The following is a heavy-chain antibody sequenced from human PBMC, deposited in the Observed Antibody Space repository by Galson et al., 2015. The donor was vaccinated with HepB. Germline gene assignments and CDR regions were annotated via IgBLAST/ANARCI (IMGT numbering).Heavy chain of an antibody. V-gene: IGHV3-30*03. CDR3: ATVAWVITSGFDI. D-gene: IGHD4-23*01. Sequence: SLRLSCAASGFSFSGYAMHWVRQAPGKGLEWVSYISHDSVKKYYADSVRGRFTVSRDNSKDILYVQMNSLTTEDTALYYCATVAWVITSGFDIWGQGTTVTVSS. J-gene: IGHJ3*02. CDR2: ISHDSVKK. CDR1: GFSFSGYA.